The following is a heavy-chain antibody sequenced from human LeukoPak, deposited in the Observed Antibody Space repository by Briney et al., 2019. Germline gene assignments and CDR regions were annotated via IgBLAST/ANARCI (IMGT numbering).Heavy chain of an antibody. CDR2: NGAGGTFT. Sequence: GGSLRLSCTAYRFPLNGYAMNWVRQAPGKGLECVSGNGAGGTFTYYADSVKGRFTISRDDSKNTLYLQMNNLRAEDTAVYYCARDGGSGTYYLNYYYYGLDVWGPGTTVTVSS. V-gene: IGHV3-23*01. J-gene: IGHJ6*02. CDR3: ARDGGSGTYYLNYYYYGLDV. CDR1: RFPLNGYA. D-gene: IGHD3-10*01.